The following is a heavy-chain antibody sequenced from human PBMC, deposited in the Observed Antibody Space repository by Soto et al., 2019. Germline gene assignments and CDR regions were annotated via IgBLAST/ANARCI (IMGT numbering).Heavy chain of an antibody. V-gene: IGHV3-7*01. Sequence: GGSLRLSCAASGFTFSSYWMSWVRQAPGKGLEWVANIKQDGSEKYYVDSVKGRFTISRDNAKNSLYLQMNSLRAEDTAVYYCARGPGGSGSSTYYMDVWGKGTTVTVSS. CDR3: ARGPGGSGSSTYYMDV. J-gene: IGHJ6*03. CDR1: GFTFSSYW. D-gene: IGHD3-10*01. CDR2: IKQDGSEK.